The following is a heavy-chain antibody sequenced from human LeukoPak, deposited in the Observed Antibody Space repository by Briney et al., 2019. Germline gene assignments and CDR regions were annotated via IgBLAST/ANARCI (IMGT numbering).Heavy chain of an antibody. D-gene: IGHD3-3*01. CDR1: GGSISSGSYY. V-gene: IGHV4-61*02. Sequence: NPSETLSLTCTVSGGSISSGSYYWSWIRQPAGKGLEWIGRIYTNGSTNYNPSLKSRVTISVDTSKNQFSLKLSSVTAADTAVYYCARDLYPLRNWSGYSGNWFDPWGQGTLVTVS. J-gene: IGHJ5*02. CDR3: ARDLYPLRNWSGYSGNWFDP. CDR2: IYTNGST.